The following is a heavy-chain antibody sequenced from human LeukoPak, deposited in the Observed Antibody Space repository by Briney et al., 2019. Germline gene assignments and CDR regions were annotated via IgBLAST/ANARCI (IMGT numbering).Heavy chain of an antibody. V-gene: IGHV1-2*02. CDR3: ARDHYYDFWSGYYEDSDY. Sequence: ASVKVSCKASGYTFTGYYMHWVRQAPGQGLEWMGWINPNSGGTNYAQKFQGRVTMTRDTSISTAYMELSRLRSDDTAVYYCARDHYYDFWSGYYEDSDYWGQGTLVTVSS. CDR2: INPNSGGT. CDR1: GYTFTGYY. D-gene: IGHD3-3*01. J-gene: IGHJ4*02.